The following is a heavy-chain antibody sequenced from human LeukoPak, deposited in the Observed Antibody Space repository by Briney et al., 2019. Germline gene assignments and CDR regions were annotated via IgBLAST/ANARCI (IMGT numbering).Heavy chain of an antibody. CDR2: IIPIFGTA. V-gene: IGHV1-69*13. CDR3: ATLAPYGSFDY. Sequence: ASVNVSCKASGGTFSSYAISWVRQAPGQGLEWMGGIIPIFGTANYAQKFQGRVTITADESTSTAYMELSSLRSEDTAVYYCATLAPYGSFDYWGQGTLVTVSS. J-gene: IGHJ4*02. CDR1: GGTFSSYA. D-gene: IGHD4-17*01.